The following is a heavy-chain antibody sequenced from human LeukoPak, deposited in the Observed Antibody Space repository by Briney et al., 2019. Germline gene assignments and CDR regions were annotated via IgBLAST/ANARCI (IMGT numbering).Heavy chain of an antibody. CDR2: IRYDGSYK. J-gene: IGHJ6*02. Sequence: GGSLRLSCAAPGFTFSSSGMHWVRQAPGKGLEWVAFIRYDGSYKYYADSVRGRFTISRDNSKNTLYLQMNSLRAEDTAVYYCAKDRGSGGWPNYYYYGMDVWGQGTTVTVSS. CDR3: AKDRGSGGWPNYYYYGMDV. V-gene: IGHV3-30*02. D-gene: IGHD3-10*01. CDR1: GFTFSSSG.